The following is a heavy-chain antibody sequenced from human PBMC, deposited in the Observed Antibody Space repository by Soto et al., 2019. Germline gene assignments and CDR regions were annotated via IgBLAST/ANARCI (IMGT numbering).Heavy chain of an antibody. CDR1: GYTFTSFV. D-gene: IGHD7-27*01. Sequence: QAQLVQSGAEVKKPGASVKVSCKAYGYTFTSFVIGWVRQAPGQGLEWMGWISGFNAYTDYAQGLQGRVTMTTDTSTNTAYMELRSLKSDDTAVYYCAKSGDGNWFETWGQGTPVTVSS. CDR2: ISGFNAYT. V-gene: IGHV1-18*01. J-gene: IGHJ5*02. CDR3: AKSGDGNWFET.